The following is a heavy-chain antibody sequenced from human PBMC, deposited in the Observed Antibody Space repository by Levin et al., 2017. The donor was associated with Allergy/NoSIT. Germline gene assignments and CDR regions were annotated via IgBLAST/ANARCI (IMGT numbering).Heavy chain of an antibody. CDR2: IYWDDDK. CDR3: ARLRKYNYERSGVQTYNFDH. CDR1: GFSFNTRGVG. D-gene: IGHD3-22*01. J-gene: IGHJ4*02. V-gene: IGHV2-5*02. Sequence: KGSGPTLVKPTQTLTLTCTCSGFSFNTRGVGVGWIRQPPGKALEWLALIYWDDDKNSSPSLKSRLTITKDTSKNQVVLTMTNMDPVDTGTYYCARLRKYNYERSGVQTYNFDHWGQGTLVTVSS.